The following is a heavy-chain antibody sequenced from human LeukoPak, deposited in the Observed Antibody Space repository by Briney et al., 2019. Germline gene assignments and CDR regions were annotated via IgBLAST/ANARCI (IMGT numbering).Heavy chain of an antibody. CDR3: AKGGCSSTTCYLANP. D-gene: IGHD2-2*01. CDR1: GFTFSSYG. CDR2: ISYDGTIR. V-gene: IGHV3-30*18. Sequence: GRSLRLSCAASGFTFSSYGMHWVRQAPGKGLEWVAVISYDGTIRNYADSVKGRFTISRDNSKNTLYLQMNSLTAEDTALYYCAKGGCSSTTCYLANPWGQGTLVTVSS. J-gene: IGHJ5*02.